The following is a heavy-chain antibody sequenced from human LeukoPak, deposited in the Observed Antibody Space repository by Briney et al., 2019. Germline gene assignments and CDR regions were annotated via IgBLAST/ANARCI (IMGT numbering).Heavy chain of an antibody. J-gene: IGHJ6*02. CDR2: YDPEDGET. CDR1: GYTLTELS. Sequence: ASVKVSCKVSGYTLTELSMHGVRQAPGKGLDWMGGYDPEDGETIYAQKFQGRVTMTEDTSTDTAYMELSSLRSEDTAVYYCATDKRIAVAGTNYYYGMDVWGQGTTVTVSS. D-gene: IGHD6-19*01. CDR3: ATDKRIAVAGTNYYYGMDV. V-gene: IGHV1-24*01.